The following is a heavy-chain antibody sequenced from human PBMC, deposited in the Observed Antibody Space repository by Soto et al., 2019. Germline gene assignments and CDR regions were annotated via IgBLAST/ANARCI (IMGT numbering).Heavy chain of an antibody. V-gene: IGHV5-51*01. CDR1: GYSFTIYW. CDR2: IYPGDSDT. D-gene: IGHD2-21*02. Sequence: GESLKISCKGSGYSFTIYWIGWVRQMPGKGLEWMGIIYPGDSDTRYSPSFQGQVTISADKSISTAYLQWSSLKASDTAVYYCATQFHHCGGDCYRWPYFGMDVWGQGTTVTVSS. CDR3: ATQFHHCGGDCYRWPYFGMDV. J-gene: IGHJ6*02.